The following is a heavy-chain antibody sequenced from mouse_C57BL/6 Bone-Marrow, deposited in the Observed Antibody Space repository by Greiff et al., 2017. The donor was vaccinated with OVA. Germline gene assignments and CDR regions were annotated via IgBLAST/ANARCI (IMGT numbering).Heavy chain of an antibody. D-gene: IGHD1-1*01. CDR2: INPNNGGT. Sequence: EVQLQQSGPELVKPGASVKISCKASGYTFTDYYMNWVKQSHGKSLEWIGDINPNNGGTSYNQKFKGKATLTVDKSSNTAYMELRSLTSEDSAVYYCARGGYGSSYYAMDYWGQGTSVTVSS. CDR1: GYTFTDYY. J-gene: IGHJ4*01. V-gene: IGHV1-26*01. CDR3: ARGGYGSSYYAMDY.